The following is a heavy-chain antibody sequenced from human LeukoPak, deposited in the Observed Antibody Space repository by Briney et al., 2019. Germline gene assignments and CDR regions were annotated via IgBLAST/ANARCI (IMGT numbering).Heavy chain of an antibody. D-gene: IGHD6-19*01. V-gene: IGHV3-33*06. J-gene: IGHJ4*02. CDR1: GFTFSKHG. CDR3: AKHGYSSGWPQVPFDY. Sequence: GGSLRLSCAASGFTFSKHGIHWGRQAPGKGLEWVAVVWHDGSEKFYADSVKGRFTISRDNAKNSLYLQMNSLRAEDTAVYYCAKHGYSSGWPQVPFDYWGQGTLVTVSS. CDR2: VWHDGSEK.